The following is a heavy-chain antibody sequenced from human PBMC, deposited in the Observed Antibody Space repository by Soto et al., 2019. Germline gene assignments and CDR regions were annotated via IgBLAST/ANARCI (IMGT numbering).Heavy chain of an antibody. V-gene: IGHV1-69*13. J-gene: IGHJ4*02. CDR1: GGTFSSYA. D-gene: IGHD3-22*01. CDR2: IIPIFGTA. Sequence: ASVKVSCKASGGTFSSYAISWVRQAPGQGLEWMGGIIPIFGTANYAQKFQGRVTITADESTRTAYMELSSLRSEDTAVYYCARGPPYYYDSSGFQYYFDYWGQGTLVTVSS. CDR3: ARGPPYYYDSSGFQYYFDY.